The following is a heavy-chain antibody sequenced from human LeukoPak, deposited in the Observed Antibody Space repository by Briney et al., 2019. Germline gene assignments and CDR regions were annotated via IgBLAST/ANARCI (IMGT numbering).Heavy chain of an antibody. V-gene: IGHV3-30*02. CDR2: IRPDGSNE. D-gene: IGHD1-1*01. CDR3: ARDSGFDY. J-gene: IGHJ4*02. Sequence: GGSLRLSCAASRFIFSTYGMHWVRQAPGKGLEWVAFIRPDGSNEYYAASVRGRFTISRDNSKNTLYLQMNSLRAEDTAVYYCARDSGFDYWGQGTLVTVSS. CDR1: RFIFSTYG.